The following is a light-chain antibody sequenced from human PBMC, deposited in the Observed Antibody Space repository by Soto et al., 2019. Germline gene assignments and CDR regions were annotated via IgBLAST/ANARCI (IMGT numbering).Light chain of an antibody. CDR1: QSVSSSY. J-gene: IGKJ2*01. V-gene: IGKV3-20*01. Sequence: EIVLTQSPGTLSLSPGERATLSCRASQSVSSSYLAWYQQKPGQAPRLLIYGASSRATRIPDRFSGSGSGTDFTLTVSRLEPEDFAVYFCQQYGSSPYTFGQGNKLEIK. CDR3: QQYGSSPYT. CDR2: GAS.